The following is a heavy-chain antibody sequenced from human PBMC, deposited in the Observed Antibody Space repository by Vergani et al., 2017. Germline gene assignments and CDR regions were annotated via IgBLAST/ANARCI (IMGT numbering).Heavy chain of an antibody. CDR2: LYASGST. D-gene: IGHD5-18*01. CDR3: ARHLRGYSYGVFDY. CDR1: DFIINGHY. J-gene: IGHJ4*02. V-gene: IGHV4-38-2*01. Sequence: QVQLQESGPGLVKPSETLSPICDVFDFIINGHYWGWIRQSPEKGLEWIGSLYASGSTDYSPSLKSRVAISIDTSKNHFSLRLSSVTAADTAVYSCARHLRGYSYGVFDYWGQGREVTVSS.